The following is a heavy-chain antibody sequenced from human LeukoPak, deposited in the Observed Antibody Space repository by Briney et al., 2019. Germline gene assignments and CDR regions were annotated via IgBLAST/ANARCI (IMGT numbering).Heavy chain of an antibody. V-gene: IGHV3-23*01. CDR2: ISGSGWST. J-gene: IGHJ4*02. CDR1: GFTFSSYA. D-gene: IGHD1-26*01. CDR3: AKDLPKRESYGGVLDY. Sequence: GGTLGLSCAASGFTFSSYAMSGVRQAPGKGLEGVSAISGSGWSTYYADSVKGRFTISRDNSKNTLYLQMNSLRAEDTAVYYCAKDLPKRESYGGVLDYWGQGTLVTVSS.